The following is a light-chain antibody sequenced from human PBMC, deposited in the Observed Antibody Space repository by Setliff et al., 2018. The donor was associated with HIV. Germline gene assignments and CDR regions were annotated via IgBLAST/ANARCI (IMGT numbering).Light chain of an antibody. V-gene: IGLV2-14*03. Sequence: QSALTQPASVSGSPGQSITISCTGTSRDIAKYTYVSWYQQHPGKAPKVIIYDVSDRPSGVSDRFSGSKSGNTASLTISGLQAEDEADYHCSSYTTTSTVVFGGGTKVTVL. CDR2: DVS. CDR1: SRDIAKYTY. CDR3: SSYTTTSTVV. J-gene: IGLJ2*01.